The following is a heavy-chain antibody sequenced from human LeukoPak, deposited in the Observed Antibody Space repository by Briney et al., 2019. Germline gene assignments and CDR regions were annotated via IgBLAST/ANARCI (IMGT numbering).Heavy chain of an antibody. CDR3: ARDSDDSSGYYYAGDAFDI. CDR2: IWYDGSNK. CDR1: GFTFSSYG. Sequence: GGSLRLSCAASGFTFSSYGMHWVRQAPGKGLEWVAVIWYDGSNKYYADSVKGRFTISRDNSKNTLYLQMNSLRAEDTAVYYCARDSDDSSGYYYAGDAFDIWGQGTMVTVSS. V-gene: IGHV3-33*01. J-gene: IGHJ3*02. D-gene: IGHD3-22*01.